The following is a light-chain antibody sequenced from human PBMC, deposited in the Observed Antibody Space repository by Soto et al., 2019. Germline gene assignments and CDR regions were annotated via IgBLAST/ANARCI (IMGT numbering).Light chain of an antibody. CDR3: ASFTRSVTVV. CDR2: GVN. V-gene: IGLV2-14*03. J-gene: IGLJ2*01. Sequence: QSVLTQPASVSGYPGQSITISCAGTSSDVGGYNYVSWYQQHPGKVPRLIISGVNKRPSGVSDRFSGSKSGNTASLTISGLQAEDEADYYCASFTRSVTVVFGGGTKLTVL. CDR1: SSDVGGYNY.